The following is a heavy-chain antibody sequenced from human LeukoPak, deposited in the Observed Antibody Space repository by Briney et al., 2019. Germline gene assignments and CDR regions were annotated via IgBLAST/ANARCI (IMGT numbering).Heavy chain of an antibody. D-gene: IGHD2-15*01. Sequence: SETLSLTCTVSGGSISSYYWSWIRQPPGKGREWIGYIYYSGSTNYNPSLKSRVTISVDTSKNQFSLKLSSVTAADTAVYYCARDRGYCSGGSCYSENWFDLWGQGTLVTVSS. V-gene: IGHV4-59*01. CDR2: IYYSGST. CDR3: ARDRGYCSGGSCYSENWFDL. CDR1: GGSISSYY. J-gene: IGHJ5*02.